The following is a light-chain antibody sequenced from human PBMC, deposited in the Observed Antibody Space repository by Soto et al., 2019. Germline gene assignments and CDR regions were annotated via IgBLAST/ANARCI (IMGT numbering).Light chain of an antibody. CDR2: SNT. CDR3: AAWDDSRNGV. J-gene: IGLJ1*01. V-gene: IGLV1-44*01. CDR1: SSNIGTNT. Sequence: QPVLTQPPSASGTPGQRVTISCSGSSSNIGTNTVTWYQQVPGTAPKLLIYSNTQRPSGVPDRFSGSKSGTSASLAISGLQSEDEADYYCAAWDDSRNGVLGAGTKLTVL.